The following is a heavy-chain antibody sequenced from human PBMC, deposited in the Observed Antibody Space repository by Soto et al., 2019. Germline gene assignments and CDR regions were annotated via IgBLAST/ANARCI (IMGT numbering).Heavy chain of an antibody. Sequence: QVQLQESGPGVVKPSGTLSLTCAVSGASVSSPYYWCWVRQPPGKGLEWIGEVFHTGTTSYNPSLRSRVTISMDKSINQFSLDLSSVTAADTAVYYCARSAGWYAVHSWGPGTLVLVSS. V-gene: IGHV4-4*02. CDR2: VFHTGTT. J-gene: IGHJ4*02. D-gene: IGHD6-19*01. CDR3: ARSAGWYAVHS. CDR1: GASVSSPYY.